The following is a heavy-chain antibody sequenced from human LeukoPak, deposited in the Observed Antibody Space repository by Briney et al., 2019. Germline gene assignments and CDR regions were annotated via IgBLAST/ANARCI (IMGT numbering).Heavy chain of an antibody. CDR1: GLTFSSYA. Sequence: GGSLRLSCAASGLTFSSYAMAWIRLAPGKGLEWVSTVTNSGSSTYYADSVKGRFTISRDNSKNTLFLQMNSLRAEDTAVYYCAKEDYGGNSKTFDIWGQGTMVTVSS. D-gene: IGHD4-23*01. V-gene: IGHV3-23*01. J-gene: IGHJ3*02. CDR2: VTNSGSST. CDR3: AKEDYGGNSKTFDI.